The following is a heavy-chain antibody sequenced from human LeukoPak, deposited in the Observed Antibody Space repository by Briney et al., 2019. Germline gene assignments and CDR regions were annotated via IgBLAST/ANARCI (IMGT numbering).Heavy chain of an antibody. CDR1: GGAISSYY. V-gene: IGHV4-59*01. Sequence: SEGLSRTCTVSGGAISSYYWSWIRPPPGKGLGWIGYIYYSGSTNYNPSLKSRVTISVDTSNTQFSLKLSSVTAADTAVYYCARAVYSSGWLGYWGQGTLVTVSS. J-gene: IGHJ4*02. CDR3: ARAVYSSGWLGY. CDR2: IYYSGST. D-gene: IGHD6-19*01.